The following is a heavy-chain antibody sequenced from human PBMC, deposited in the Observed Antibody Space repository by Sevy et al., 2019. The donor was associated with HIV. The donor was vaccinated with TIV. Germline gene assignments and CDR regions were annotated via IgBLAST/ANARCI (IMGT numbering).Heavy chain of an antibody. J-gene: IGHJ6*02. CDR2: ISSSSSYI. CDR3: ARDRGCSSTSCNYYYGMDV. V-gene: IGHV3-21*01. D-gene: IGHD2-2*01. Sequence: GGSLRLSCAASGFTFSSYSMNWVRQAPGKGLEWVSSISSSSSYIYYADSVKGRVTISSDNAKNSLYLQMNSLRAEDTAVYYCARDRGCSSTSCNYYYGMDVWGQGTTVTVSS. CDR1: GFTFSSYS.